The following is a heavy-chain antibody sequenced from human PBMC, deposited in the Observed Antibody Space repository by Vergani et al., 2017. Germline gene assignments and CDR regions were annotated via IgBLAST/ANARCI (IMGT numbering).Heavy chain of an antibody. Sequence: EVQLVESGGGLVQPGRSRRLSCAASGFTFDDYAMHWVRQAPGKGVGWVSGINWNSDSIAYADSVKGRFTIYRDNAKNSLYLQMNSLRAEDTALYYGVKVIAASGNYWYFDLWGRGTLVTVSS. J-gene: IGHJ2*01. D-gene: IGHD6-13*01. CDR1: GFTFDDYA. CDR3: VKVIAASGNYWYFDL. V-gene: IGHV3-9*01. CDR2: INWNSDSI.